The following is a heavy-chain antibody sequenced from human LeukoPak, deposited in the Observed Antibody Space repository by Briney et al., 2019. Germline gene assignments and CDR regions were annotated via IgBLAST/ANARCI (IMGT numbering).Heavy chain of an antibody. V-gene: IGHV3-7*01. CDR3: ARDSSSWPPVNLFSDY. Sequence: GGSLRLSCAASGFTFSRYWMGWVRQAPGKGLEWVANIKQDGSEKYYVDSVKGRFTSSRDNAKNSLYLQMNSLRAEDTAVDYCARDSSSWPPVNLFSDYWGQGTLVTVSS. CDR1: GFTFSRYW. D-gene: IGHD6-13*01. J-gene: IGHJ4*02. CDR2: IKQDGSEK.